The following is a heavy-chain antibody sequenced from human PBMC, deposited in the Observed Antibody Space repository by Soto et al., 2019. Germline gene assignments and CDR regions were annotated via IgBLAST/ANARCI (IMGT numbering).Heavy chain of an antibody. Sequence: SETLSLTCAVYGGSFSGYYWSWIRQPPGKGLEWIGEINHSGSTNYNPSLKSRVTISVDTSKNQFSLKLSSVTAADTAVYHCARSGAYYDFWSGYSGLYYGMDVWGQGTTVTVSS. CDR3: ARSGAYYDFWSGYSGLYYGMDV. CDR2: INHSGST. D-gene: IGHD3-3*01. CDR1: GGSFSGYY. V-gene: IGHV4-34*01. J-gene: IGHJ6*02.